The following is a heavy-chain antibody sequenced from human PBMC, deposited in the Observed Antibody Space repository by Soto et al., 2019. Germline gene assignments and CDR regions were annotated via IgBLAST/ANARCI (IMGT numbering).Heavy chain of an antibody. D-gene: IGHD3-9*01. CDR1: GGAFSSYT. CDR2: ISAYNGNT. J-gene: IGHJ4*02. Sequence: GASVEVSCKASGGAFSSYTISWVRQAPGQGLEWMGWISAYNGNTNYAQKLQGRVTMTTDTSTSTAYMELRSLRSDDTAVYYCARVNLHYDILTGYEKKPQHFDYWGQGTLVTVSS. CDR3: ARVNLHYDILTGYEKKPQHFDY. V-gene: IGHV1-18*01.